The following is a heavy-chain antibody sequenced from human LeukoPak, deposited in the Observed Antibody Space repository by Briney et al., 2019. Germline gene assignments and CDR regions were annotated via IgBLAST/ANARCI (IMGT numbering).Heavy chain of an antibody. J-gene: IGHJ4*02. Sequence: GGSLRLSCAASGFTFSSYSMNWVRQAPGKGLEWVSYISSSSSTIYYADSVKGRFTISRDNSKNTLYLQMNSLRAEDTAVYYCAKDSMVRGVHLFDYWGQGTLVTVSS. V-gene: IGHV3-48*01. CDR2: ISSSSSTI. CDR1: GFTFSSYS. D-gene: IGHD3-10*01. CDR3: AKDSMVRGVHLFDY.